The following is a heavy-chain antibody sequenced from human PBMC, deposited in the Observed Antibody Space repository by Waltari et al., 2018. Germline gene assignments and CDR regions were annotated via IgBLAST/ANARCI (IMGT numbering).Heavy chain of an antibody. D-gene: IGHD3-10*01. Sequence: EALLVESGGGLVKPGGSLGLSCVASEFTTSTYSINWFRQVPGKGLEWLSFISSSGSVIFYAASVKGRFTISKDNARSSSYLQMNSLRAEDTAVYYCARSQLISMNSFYNHGMDVWGQGTTVTVSS. V-gene: IGHV3-21*06. J-gene: IGHJ6*02. CDR1: EFTTSTYS. CDR3: ARSQLISMNSFYNHGMDV. CDR2: ISSSGSVI.